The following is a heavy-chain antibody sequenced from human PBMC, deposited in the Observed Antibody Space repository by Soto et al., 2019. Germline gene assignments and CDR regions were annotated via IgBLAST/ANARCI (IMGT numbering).Heavy chain of an antibody. CDR1: GYTFTSYG. J-gene: IGHJ3*02. Sequence: QVQLVQSGAEVKKPGASVKVSCKASGYTFTSYGISWVRQAPGQGLEWMGWISAYNGNTNYAQKLQGRVTMTTDTSTSTASMELRSLRSDDTAVYYCARDERWLPTGLGDAFDIWGQGTMVTVSS. D-gene: IGHD5-12*01. CDR2: ISAYNGNT. V-gene: IGHV1-18*01. CDR3: ARDERWLPTGLGDAFDI.